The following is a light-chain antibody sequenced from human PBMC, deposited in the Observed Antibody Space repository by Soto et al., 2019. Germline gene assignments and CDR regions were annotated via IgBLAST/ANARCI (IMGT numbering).Light chain of an antibody. CDR3: QQRSNWPT. Sequence: IVLTQSPANLSLSPWERATLSCRASQSVSSYLAWYQQKPGQAPRLRIYDASNRATGIPTRFSGSWSGTDFPLTISSLEPEDFAVYYCQQRSNWPTFGQGTRLEIK. V-gene: IGKV3-11*01. CDR2: DAS. J-gene: IGKJ5*01. CDR1: QSVSSY.